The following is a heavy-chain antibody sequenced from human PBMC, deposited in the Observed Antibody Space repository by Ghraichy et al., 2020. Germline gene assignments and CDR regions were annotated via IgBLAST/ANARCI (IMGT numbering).Heavy chain of an antibody. Sequence: SETLSLTCAVYGGSFSGYYWSWIRQPPGKGLEWIGEINHSGSTNYNPSLKSRVTISVDTSKNQFSLKLSSVTAADTAVYYCARENRVRFLEWLLIDYWGQVTLVTVSS. CDR1: GGSFSGYY. D-gene: IGHD3-3*01. V-gene: IGHV4-34*01. CDR2: INHSGST. J-gene: IGHJ4*02. CDR3: ARENRVRFLEWLLIDY.